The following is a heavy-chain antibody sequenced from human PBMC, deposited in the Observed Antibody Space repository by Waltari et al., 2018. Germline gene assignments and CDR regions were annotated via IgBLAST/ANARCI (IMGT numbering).Heavy chain of an antibody. CDR3: AKGTVQGWFDP. CDR2: IYSGGSST. J-gene: IGHJ5*02. D-gene: IGHD4-4*01. Sequence: EVQLLASGGGLVQPGGSLRLSCAASGFTFSSYAMSWVRQAPGKGLEWVSVIYSGGSSTYYADSVKGRFTISRDNSKNTLYLQMNSLRAEDTAVYYCAKGTVQGWFDPWGQGTLVTVSS. CDR1: GFTFSSYA. V-gene: IGHV3-23*03.